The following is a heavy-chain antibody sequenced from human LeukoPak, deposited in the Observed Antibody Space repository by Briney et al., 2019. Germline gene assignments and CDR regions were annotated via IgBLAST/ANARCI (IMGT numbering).Heavy chain of an antibody. CDR1: GFTFSSYA. D-gene: IGHD3-22*01. CDR3: AREGEYTYYYDSSAHAYFDY. V-gene: IGHV3-30*04. J-gene: IGHJ4*02. Sequence: GGSLRLSCAASGFTFSSYAMHWVRQAPGKGLEWVAVISYDGSNKYYADSVKGRFTISRDNSKNTLYLQMNSLRAEDTAVYYCAREGEYTYYYDSSAHAYFDYWGQGTLVTVSS. CDR2: ISYDGSNK.